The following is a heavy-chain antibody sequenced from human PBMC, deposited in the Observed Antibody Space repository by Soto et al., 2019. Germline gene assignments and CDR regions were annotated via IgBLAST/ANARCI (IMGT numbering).Heavy chain of an antibody. CDR2: IIPIFGTA. CDR3: ARDLLRELSSQLFAAFDI. Sequence: QVQLVQSGAEVKKPGSSVKVSCKASGGTFSSYAISWVRQAPGQGLEWMGGIIPIFGTANYAQKFQGRVTITAEESMSTADMELSSLSSEDTAVYYCARDLLRELSSQLFAAFDIWGQGTMVTVSS. CDR1: GGTFSSYA. J-gene: IGHJ3*02. V-gene: IGHV1-69*01. D-gene: IGHD3-16*02.